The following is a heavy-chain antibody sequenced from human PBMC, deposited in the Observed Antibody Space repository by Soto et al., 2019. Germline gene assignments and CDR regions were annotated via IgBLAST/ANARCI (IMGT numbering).Heavy chain of an antibody. J-gene: IGHJ6*02. CDR2: INHSGST. Sequence: SETLSLTCAVYGGSFSGYYWSWIRQPPGKGLEWIGEINHSGSTNYNPSLKSRVTVSVDTSKNQFSLKLSSVTAADTAVYYCASRPRDRPSTVTMTPYYYGMDVWGQGTTVTVSS. CDR1: GGSFSGYY. D-gene: IGHD4-17*01. CDR3: ASRPRDRPSTVTMTPYYYGMDV. V-gene: IGHV4-34*01.